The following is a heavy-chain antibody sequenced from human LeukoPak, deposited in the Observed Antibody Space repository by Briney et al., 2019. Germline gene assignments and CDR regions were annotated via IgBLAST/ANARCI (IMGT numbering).Heavy chain of an antibody. CDR3: AREIAVAHLGY. CDR2: IKQDGSEK. J-gene: IGHJ4*02. D-gene: IGHD6-19*01. CDR1: GFTFSSYW. Sequence: GGSLRLSCAASGFTFSSYWMSWARQAPGKGLEWVANIKQDGSEKYYVDSVKGRFTISRDNAKNSLYLQMNSLRAEDTAVYYCAREIAVAHLGYWGQGTLVTVSS. V-gene: IGHV3-7*03.